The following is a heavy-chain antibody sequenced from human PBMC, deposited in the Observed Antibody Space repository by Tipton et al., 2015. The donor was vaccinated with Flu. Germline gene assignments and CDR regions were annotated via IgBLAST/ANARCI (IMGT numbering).Heavy chain of an antibody. D-gene: IGHD1-26*01. CDR3: ATSDSGSYYYNY. Sequence: TLSLTCTVSGGSISSGSYYWSWIRQPAGKGLEWIGRIYTSGGTNYNPSLKSRVTISVDTSKNQFSLKLSSVTAADTAVYYCATSDSGSYYYNYWGQGTLVTVSS. CDR1: GGSISSGSYY. J-gene: IGHJ4*02. CDR2: IYTSGGT. V-gene: IGHV4-61*02.